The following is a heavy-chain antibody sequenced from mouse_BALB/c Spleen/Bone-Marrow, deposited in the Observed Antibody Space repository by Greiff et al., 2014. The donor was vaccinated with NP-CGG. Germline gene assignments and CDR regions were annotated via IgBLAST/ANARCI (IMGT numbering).Heavy chain of an antibody. Sequence: EVKLMESGAELVKPGASVKLSCTASGSNIKDTYMHWVKQRPEQGLEWIGRIDPANGNTKYDPKFQGKATITADTSSNTAYLQLSSLTSEDTAVYYCARYYYGSSYFDYWGQGTTLTVSS. J-gene: IGHJ2*01. D-gene: IGHD1-1*01. V-gene: IGHV14-3*02. CDR3: ARYYYGSSYFDY. CDR2: IDPANGNT. CDR1: GSNIKDTY.